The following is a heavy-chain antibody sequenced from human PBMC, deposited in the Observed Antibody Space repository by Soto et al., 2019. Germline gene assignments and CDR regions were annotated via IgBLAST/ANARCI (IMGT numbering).Heavy chain of an antibody. D-gene: IGHD3-22*01. V-gene: IGHV5-10-1*01. CDR2: IDPSDSQT. CDR1: VYSFAGYW. CDR3: ARQIYDSDTGPNFQYYFDS. J-gene: IGHJ4*02. Sequence: GKSLNISCKGSVYSFAGYWITWVRQKPGKGLEWMGRIDPSDSQTYYSPSFRGHVTISVTKSITTVFLQWSSLRASDTAMYYCARQIYDSDTGPNFQYYFDSWGQGTPVTVSS.